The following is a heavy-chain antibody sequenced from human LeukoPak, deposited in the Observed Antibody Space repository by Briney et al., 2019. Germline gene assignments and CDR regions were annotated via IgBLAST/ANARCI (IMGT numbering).Heavy chain of an antibody. J-gene: IGHJ6*03. Sequence: GESLRLSCVVSGFSFSNSYMTWIRQTPGKGLESLAYISGSGSDIYYADSVKGRFTISRDNAKNSLYLQLNSLRPEDTAVYYCARDGDTVLTRGYYYYMDVWGKGTTVTVSS. V-gene: IGHV3-11*04. D-gene: IGHD4-23*01. CDR1: GFSFSNSY. CDR2: ISGSGSDI. CDR3: ARDGDTVLTRGYYYYMDV.